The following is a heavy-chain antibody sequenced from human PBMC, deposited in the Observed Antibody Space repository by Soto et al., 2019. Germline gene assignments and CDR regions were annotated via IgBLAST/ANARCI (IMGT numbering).Heavy chain of an antibody. CDR2: ISGNAGST. J-gene: IGHJ6*03. CDR3: AAKQGYYYYMDV. Sequence: GGSLRLSCAASGFTFSSYAMSWVRQAPGKGLEWVSAISGNAGSTYYADSVKGRFTISRDNSKNTLFLQMNSLRAEDTALYYCAAKQGYYYYMDVWGKGTTVTVSS. CDR1: GFTFSSYA. V-gene: IGHV3-23*01.